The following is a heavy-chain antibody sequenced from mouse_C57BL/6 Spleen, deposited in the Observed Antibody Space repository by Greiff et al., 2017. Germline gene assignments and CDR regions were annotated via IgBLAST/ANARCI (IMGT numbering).Heavy chain of an antibody. CDR3: ARGLKGDWFAY. D-gene: IGHD3-1*01. V-gene: IGHV1-19*01. CDR2: INPYNGGT. CDR1: GYTFTDYY. Sequence: EVQLQQSGPVLVKPGASVTMSCKASGYTFTDYYMNWVKQSHGTSLEWIGVINPYNGGTSYNQKFKGKATLTVDKSSSTAYMGLNSLTPEDSAVYYCARGLKGDWFAYWGQGTLVTVSA. J-gene: IGHJ3*01.